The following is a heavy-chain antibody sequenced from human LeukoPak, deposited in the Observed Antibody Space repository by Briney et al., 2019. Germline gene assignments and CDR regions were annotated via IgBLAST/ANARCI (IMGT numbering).Heavy chain of an antibody. V-gene: IGHV1-46*01. J-gene: IGHJ4*02. D-gene: IGHD5-18*01. Sequence: ASVKVSCKASGGTFSSYAISWVRQAPGQGLEWMGIINPSGGSTSYAQKFQGRVTMTRDMSTSTVYMELSSLRSEDTAVYYCARGYSYGYFDYWGQGTLVTVSS. CDR1: GGTFSSYA. CDR3: ARGYSYGYFDY. CDR2: INPSGGST.